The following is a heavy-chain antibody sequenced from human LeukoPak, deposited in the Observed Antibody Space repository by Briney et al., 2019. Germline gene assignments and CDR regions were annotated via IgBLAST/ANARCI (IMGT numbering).Heavy chain of an antibody. Sequence: SETLSLTCAVYGGSFSGYYWGWLRQPPGKGLEWIGTIHSGGNTYYNPSLKSRVTISVDTSKNQLSVKLYSVTAADTAVYFCARPAGWLPRYYFEYWGQGTLVTVSS. D-gene: IGHD5-24*01. V-gene: IGHV4-34*01. CDR2: IHSGGNT. CDR3: ARPAGWLPRYYFEY. CDR1: GGSFSGYY. J-gene: IGHJ4*02.